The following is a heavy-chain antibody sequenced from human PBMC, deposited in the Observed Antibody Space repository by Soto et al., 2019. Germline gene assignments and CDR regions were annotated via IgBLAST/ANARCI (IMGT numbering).Heavy chain of an antibody. D-gene: IGHD3-22*01. CDR2: IIPIFGTA. CDR3: ARADSSGYYYDDAFDI. V-gene: IGHV1-69*01. CDR1: GGTFSSYA. Sequence: QVQLVQSGAEVKKPGSSVKVSCKASGGTFSSYAISWVRQAPGQGLEWMGGIIPIFGTANYAQKFQGRVTITADESTSTAYMELSGLRSEDTAVYYCARADSSGYYYDDAFDIWGQGTMVTVSS. J-gene: IGHJ3*02.